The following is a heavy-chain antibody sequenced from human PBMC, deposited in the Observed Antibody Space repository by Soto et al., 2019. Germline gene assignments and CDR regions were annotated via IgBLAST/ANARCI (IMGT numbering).Heavy chain of an antibody. Sequence: QVQLVQSGAEVKKPGSSVKVSCKASGGTFSSYTISWVRQAPGQGLEWMGRIIPILGIANYAQKFQGRVTITADKSTSTAYMELSSLRSEDTAVYYCARTPLDSSGYYYFDYWGQGTLVTVSS. CDR2: IIPILGIA. J-gene: IGHJ4*02. CDR3: ARTPLDSSGYYYFDY. V-gene: IGHV1-69*02. D-gene: IGHD3-22*01. CDR1: GGTFSSYT.